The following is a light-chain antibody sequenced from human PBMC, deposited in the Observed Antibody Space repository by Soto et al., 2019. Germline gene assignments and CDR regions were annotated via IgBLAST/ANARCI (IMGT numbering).Light chain of an antibody. V-gene: IGLV2-14*01. CDR2: EVS. CDR3: SSYTNSGTRV. CDR1: SSDVGGYNY. Sequence: QSALTQPASVSGSPGQSITISCTGTSSDVGGYNYVSWYQQHPGKAPILIIYEVSNRPSGVSNRFSGSKSGNTASLTISGLQAEDVADYYCSSYTNSGTRVFGTGTKVTVL. J-gene: IGLJ1*01.